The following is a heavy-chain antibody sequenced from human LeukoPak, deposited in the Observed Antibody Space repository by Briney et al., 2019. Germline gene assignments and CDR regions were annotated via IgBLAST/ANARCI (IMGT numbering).Heavy chain of an antibody. CDR2: IRPSGDNT. CDR3: AKDSIPGIVGATEYYFDY. J-gene: IGHJ4*02. CDR1: GFTFSSYE. V-gene: IGHV3-23*01. Sequence: GGSLRLSCAASGFTFSSYEMNWVRQAPGRGLEWVSSIRPSGDNTYYGDSVKGRFTISRDNSKNTVYLQMNSLRAEDTAVYYCAKDSIPGIVGATEYYFDYWGQGTLVTVSS. D-gene: IGHD1-26*01.